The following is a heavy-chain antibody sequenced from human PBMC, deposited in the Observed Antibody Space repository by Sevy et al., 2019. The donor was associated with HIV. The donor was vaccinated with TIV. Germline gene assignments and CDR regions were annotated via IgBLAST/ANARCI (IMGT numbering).Heavy chain of an antibody. D-gene: IGHD2-2*03. V-gene: IGHV3-23*01. Sequence: GGSLRLSCAASGFTFSSYAMSWVRQAPGKGLEWVSGISGSGGSTSYDDSVKGRLATSRDNSKHTLYLQMNSLRAEDTAVYYCAKLDIRGEHYWGQGALVTVSS. CDR2: ISGSGGST. CDR3: AKLDIRGEHY. J-gene: IGHJ4*02. CDR1: GFTFSSYA.